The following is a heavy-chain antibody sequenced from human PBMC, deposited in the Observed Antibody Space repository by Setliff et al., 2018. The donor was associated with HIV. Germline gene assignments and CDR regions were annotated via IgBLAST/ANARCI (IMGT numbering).Heavy chain of an antibody. CDR1: GFTFSDHY. J-gene: IGHJ4*02. Sequence: PGGSLRLSCAASGFTFSDHYMDWVRQAPGKGLEWVGRMTDKANSYTTEYAASVKGRFTISRDDSKNSLYLQMNSLKAEDTAVYFCARRGGSGSHFFDYWGQGMLVTVSS. CDR2: MTDKANSYTT. CDR3: ARRGGSGSHFFDY. V-gene: IGHV3-72*01. D-gene: IGHD3-22*01.